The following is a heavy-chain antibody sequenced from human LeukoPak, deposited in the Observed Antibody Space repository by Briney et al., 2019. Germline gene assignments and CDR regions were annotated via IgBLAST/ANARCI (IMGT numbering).Heavy chain of an antibody. CDR3: AKGGYDYVEVGYFDY. D-gene: IGHD5-12*01. Sequence: GGSLRLSCVVSGITLSNYGMSWVRQAPGKGLEWVSGISERGGSTNYADSVKGRFTISRDNTKNTLYLQMNSLRADDTAVYFCAKGGYDYVEVGYFDYWGQGTVVTVSS. CDR2: ISERGGST. CDR1: GITLSNYG. V-gene: IGHV3-23*01. J-gene: IGHJ4*02.